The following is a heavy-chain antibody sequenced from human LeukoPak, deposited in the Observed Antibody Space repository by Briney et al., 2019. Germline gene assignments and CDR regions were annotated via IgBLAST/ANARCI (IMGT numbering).Heavy chain of an antibody. V-gene: IGHV3-30*02. CDR2: IWSDGSNK. J-gene: IGHJ4*02. D-gene: IGHD3-22*01. CDR1: GFTFSNYG. Sequence: PGGSLRLSCAASGFTFSNYGMNWVRQAPGKGLEWVALIWSDGSNKFYADSVKGRFTISRDNSKNTLYLQMNSLRAEDTAVYYCARATYYYDSSGYYYDYWGQGTLVTVSS. CDR3: ARATYYYDSSGYYYDY.